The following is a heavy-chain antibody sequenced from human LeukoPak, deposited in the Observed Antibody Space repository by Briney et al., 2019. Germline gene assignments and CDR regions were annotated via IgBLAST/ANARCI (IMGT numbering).Heavy chain of an antibody. CDR3: ARGSNSDYYDSSGPGGAFDI. CDR1: GFTFSSYA. D-gene: IGHD3-22*01. V-gene: IGHV3-30-3*01. CDR2: ISYDGSNK. J-gene: IGHJ3*02. Sequence: GGSLRLSCAASGFTFSSYAMHWVRQAPGKGLEWVAVISYDGSNKYYADSVKGRVTISRDNSKNTLYLQMNSLRAEDTAVYYCARGSNSDYYDSSGPGGAFDIWGQGTMVTVSS.